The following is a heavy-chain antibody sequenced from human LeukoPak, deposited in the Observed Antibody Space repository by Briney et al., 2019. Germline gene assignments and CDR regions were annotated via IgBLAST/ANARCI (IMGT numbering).Heavy chain of an antibody. CDR1: GYTFTGYY. Sequence: ASVKVSCKASGYTFTGYYMHWVRQAPGQGLEWMGWINPNSGGTNYAQKFQGRVTMTRDTSISTAYMELSRLRSDDTAVYYCAREDLYCSGGSCYAHWFDYWGQGTLVTVSS. CDR2: INPNSGGT. CDR3: AREDLYCSGGSCYAHWFDY. V-gene: IGHV1-2*02. D-gene: IGHD2-15*01. J-gene: IGHJ4*02.